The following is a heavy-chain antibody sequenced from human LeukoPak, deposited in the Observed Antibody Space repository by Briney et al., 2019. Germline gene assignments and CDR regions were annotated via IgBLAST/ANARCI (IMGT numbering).Heavy chain of an antibody. D-gene: IGHD6-19*01. CDR2: IYYSGST. CDR3: AREQSASSRYYFDY. CDR1: GGSISNYY. Sequence: SDTLSLTCTVSGGSISNYYWSWIRQPPGKGLEWIGDIYYSGSTNYNPSLKSRVTISVDTSKNLFSLNLSSVTAADTAVYYCAREQSASSRYYFDYWGQGTLVSVSS. J-gene: IGHJ4*02. V-gene: IGHV4-59*12.